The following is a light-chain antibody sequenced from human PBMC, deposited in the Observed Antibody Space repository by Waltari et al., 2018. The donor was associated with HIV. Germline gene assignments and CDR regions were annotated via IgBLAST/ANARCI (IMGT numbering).Light chain of an antibody. V-gene: IGLV1-51*02. CDR2: ENN. J-gene: IGLJ2*01. Sequence: QSVLTQPPSVSAAPGQKVTIPCSGSNAYVSWYQQFPGTAPKLLIYENNKRPSGIPDRFSGSKSGTSATLGITGLQTGDEADYYCAAWADSLGMAFGGGTKLTVL. CDR1: NAY. CDR3: AAWADSLGMA.